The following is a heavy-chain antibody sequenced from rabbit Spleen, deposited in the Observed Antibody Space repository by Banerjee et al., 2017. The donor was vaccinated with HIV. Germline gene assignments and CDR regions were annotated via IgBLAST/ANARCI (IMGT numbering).Heavy chain of an antibody. CDR3: ARWDVYGIYGYDL. CDR2: IYSSNGSS. D-gene: IGHD6-1*01. CDR1: GFSFRSSYW. Sequence: QEQLEESRGDLVKPEGSLTLTCTGSGFSFRSSYWICWVRQAPGKGMEGAACIYSSNGSSWYACWVKGRYTISSSPSLNTLTLQLTSLTAEDTALCYCARWDVYGIYGYDLWGLVTPVPLS. J-gene: IGHJ6*01. V-gene: IGHV1S43*01.